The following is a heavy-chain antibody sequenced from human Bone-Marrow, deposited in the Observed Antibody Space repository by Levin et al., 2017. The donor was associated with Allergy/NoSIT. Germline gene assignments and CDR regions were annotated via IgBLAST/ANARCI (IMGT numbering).Heavy chain of an antibody. Sequence: GGSLRLSCAASGFTVSSNYMSWVRQAPGKGLEWVSVIYSGGSTYYADSVKGRFTISRDNSKNTLYLQMNSLRAEDTAVYYCARVYSSGPQYYFDYWGQGTLVTVSS. CDR2: IYSGGST. J-gene: IGHJ4*02. CDR1: GFTVSSNY. CDR3: ARVYSSGPQYYFDY. D-gene: IGHD6-19*01. V-gene: IGHV3-66*02.